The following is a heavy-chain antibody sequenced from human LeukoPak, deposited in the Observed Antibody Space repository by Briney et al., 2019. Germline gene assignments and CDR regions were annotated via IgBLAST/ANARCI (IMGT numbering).Heavy chain of an antibody. V-gene: IGHV3-23*01. D-gene: IGHD3-10*01. J-gene: IGHJ6*02. CDR1: GFTFSNYA. Sequence: GRSLRLSWPPAGFTFSNYAMGWVRQAPGKGLEWVSTIDYSGGSTFYADSVKGRFNIPRGNSKNTLYMQRNSLRAEDTAIYYCAKVPYSDYGSGRPPFMDVWGQGTTVALS. CDR3: AKVPYSDYGSGRPPFMDV. CDR2: IDYSGGST.